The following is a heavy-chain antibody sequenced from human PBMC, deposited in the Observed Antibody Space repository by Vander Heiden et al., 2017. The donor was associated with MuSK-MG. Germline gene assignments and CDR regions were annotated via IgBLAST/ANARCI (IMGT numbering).Heavy chain of an antibody. CDR2: ISAYNGNT. J-gene: IGHJ3*02. CDR1: GYTFTSYG. V-gene: IGHV1-18*01. Sequence: GQSGAEVKKPGASVKVSCKASGYTFTSYGISWVRQAPGQGLEWMGWISAYNGNTNYAQKLQGRVTMTTDTSTSTAYMELRSLRSDDTAVYYCAREFFFYVEPAYRSDAFDIWGQGTMVTVSS. D-gene: IGHD3-10*02. CDR3: AREFFFYVEPAYRSDAFDI.